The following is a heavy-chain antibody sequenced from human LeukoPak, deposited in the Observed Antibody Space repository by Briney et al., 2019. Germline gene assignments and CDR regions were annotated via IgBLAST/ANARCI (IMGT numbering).Heavy chain of an antibody. V-gene: IGHV1-18*01. CDR1: GGTFSSYG. CDR3: AIHYPGYSSGWYWSSGEAFDI. J-gene: IGHJ3*02. CDR2: ISAYNGNT. Sequence: PLASVKVSCKASGGTFSSYGISWVRQAPGQGLEWMGWISAYNGNTDYAQKLQGRVTMTTDTSTSTAYMELRSLRSDDTAVYYCAIHYPGYSSGWYWSSGEAFDIWGQGTMVTVSS. D-gene: IGHD6-19*01.